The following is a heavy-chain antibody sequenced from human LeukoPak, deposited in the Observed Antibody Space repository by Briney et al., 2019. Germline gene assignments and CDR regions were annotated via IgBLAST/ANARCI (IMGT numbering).Heavy chain of an antibody. Sequence: SGTLFLTCTVSGGSISRYYWSWIRQPPGKGLEWIGYIYYSGSTNYNPSLKSRVTISVDTSKSRFSLKLSSVTAADTAVYYCARGAYPDAFDIWGQGTMVTVSS. V-gene: IGHV4-59*01. CDR3: ARGAYPDAFDI. CDR2: IYYSGST. CDR1: GGSISRYY. J-gene: IGHJ3*02. D-gene: IGHD2-21*01.